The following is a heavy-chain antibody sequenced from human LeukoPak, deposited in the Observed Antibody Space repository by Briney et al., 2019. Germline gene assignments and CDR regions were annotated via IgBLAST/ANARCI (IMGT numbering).Heavy chain of an antibody. Sequence: PSETLSLTCAVYGGSFSGYYWSWIRQPPGKGLEWIGEINHSGSTNYNPSLKSRVTISVDTSKNQFSLKLSSVTAADTAVYYCARGANNYGDYALTYYYYGMDVWGQGTTVTVSS. J-gene: IGHJ6*02. CDR1: GGSFSGYY. CDR2: INHSGST. CDR3: ARGANNYGDYALTYYYYGMDV. D-gene: IGHD4-17*01. V-gene: IGHV4-34*01.